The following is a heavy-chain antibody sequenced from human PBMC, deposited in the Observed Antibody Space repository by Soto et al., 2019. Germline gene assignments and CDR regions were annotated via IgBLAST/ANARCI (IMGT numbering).Heavy chain of an antibody. V-gene: IGHV3-7*01. Sequence: EVHLVESGGGLVQPGGSLRLSCAASGFTFSNYWMNWVRQAPGKGLEWVANIKQDGSQQYYLDSVKGRFTVSRDNAKNSLYLQMNSLRADDTAVYYCGGGTAFDFWGPGTLVTVSS. CDR1: GFTFSNYW. J-gene: IGHJ4*02. D-gene: IGHD1-1*01. CDR3: GGGTAFDF. CDR2: IKQDGSQQ.